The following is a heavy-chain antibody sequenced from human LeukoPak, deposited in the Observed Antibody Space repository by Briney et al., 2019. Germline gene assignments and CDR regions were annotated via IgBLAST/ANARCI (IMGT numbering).Heavy chain of an antibody. CDR1: GFTFSSYS. CDR2: ISSSSSYI. Sequence: SGGSLRLSCAASGFTFSSYSMNWVRQAPGKGLEWVSSISSSSSYIYYADSVKGRFTISRDNAKNSLYLQTNSLRAEDTAVYYCARGGVEEMATIHPWGQGTLVTVSS. CDR3: ARGGVEEMATIHP. J-gene: IGHJ5*02. D-gene: IGHD5-24*01. V-gene: IGHV3-21*01.